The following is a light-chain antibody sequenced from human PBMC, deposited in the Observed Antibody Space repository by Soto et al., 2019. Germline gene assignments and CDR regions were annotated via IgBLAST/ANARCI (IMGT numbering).Light chain of an antibody. CDR1: QSLLYSNGYNY. Sequence: DIVMTQSPLSLPVTPGEPASISCKSSQSLLYSNGYNYLDWYLQKPGQSPQLLIYLASNRASGVPDRFSGSGSCTDFTLKISRVEAEDAGVYYCMQALQSRTFGQGTKVEIK. V-gene: IGKV2-28*01. J-gene: IGKJ1*01. CDR3: MQALQSRT. CDR2: LAS.